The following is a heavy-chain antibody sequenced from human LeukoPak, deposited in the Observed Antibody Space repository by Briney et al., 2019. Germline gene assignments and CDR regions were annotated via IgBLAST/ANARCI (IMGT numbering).Heavy chain of an antibody. D-gene: IGHD1-1*01. CDR1: GFTFSRNA. J-gene: IGHJ4*02. V-gene: IGHV3-23*01. CDR3: AKEGGGTSTVSFDY. Sequence: PGGSLRLSCAASGFTFSRNAMCSVRQAPGKGLEWVSAISGSGGSTYYADSVKGRFTISRDNSKNTLYLQMNSLRAEDTAVYYCAKEGGGTSTVSFDYWGQGTLVTVSS. CDR2: ISGSGGST.